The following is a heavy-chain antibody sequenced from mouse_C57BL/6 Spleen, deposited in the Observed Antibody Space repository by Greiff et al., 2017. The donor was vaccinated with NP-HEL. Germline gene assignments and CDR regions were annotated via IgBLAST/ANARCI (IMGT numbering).Heavy chain of an antibody. CDR2: ISDGGSYT. CDR3: AREAAQSSFDY. V-gene: IGHV5-4*01. CDR1: GFTFSSYA. J-gene: IGHJ2*01. D-gene: IGHD3-2*02. Sequence: VQLKESGGGLVKPGGSLKLSCAASGFTFSSYAMSWVRQTPEKRLEWVATISDGGSYTYYPDNVKGRFTISRDNAKNNLYLQMSHLKSEDTAMYYCAREAAQSSFDYWGQGTTLTVSS.